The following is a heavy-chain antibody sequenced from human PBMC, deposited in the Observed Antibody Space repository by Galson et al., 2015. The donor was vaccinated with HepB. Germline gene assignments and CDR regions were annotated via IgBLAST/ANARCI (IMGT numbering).Heavy chain of an antibody. Sequence: SLRLSCAASEFTFRSYAMTWVRQAPGKGLEWVSAISGSGHGTYYADSVEGRFTVSRDNSKNTLYLQMSSLRAEDMAVYYCARKRVSTIAGRPDEEWFDGWGQGTLVTVSP. V-gene: IGHV3-23*01. CDR1: EFTFRSYA. D-gene: IGHD6-6*01. CDR3: ARKRVSTIAGRPDEEWFDG. J-gene: IGHJ5*02. CDR2: ISGSGHGT.